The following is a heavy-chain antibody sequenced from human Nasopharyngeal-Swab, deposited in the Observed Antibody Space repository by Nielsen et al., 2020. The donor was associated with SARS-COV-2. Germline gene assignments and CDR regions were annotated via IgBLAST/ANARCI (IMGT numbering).Heavy chain of an antibody. V-gene: IGHV4-31*03. D-gene: IGHD3-16*02. J-gene: IGHJ3*01. Sequence: SEPLSLTCTVSGGSISSDNYFWSRIRQRPGKGLEWIGYIHYTGKTYYNPSLESRLTISLDTSRNQFSLMLRSVTAADTAVYYCAREVINQAVSDAFDFWGQGTMVTVSS. CDR1: GGSISSDNYF. CDR2: IHYTGKT. CDR3: AREVINQAVSDAFDF.